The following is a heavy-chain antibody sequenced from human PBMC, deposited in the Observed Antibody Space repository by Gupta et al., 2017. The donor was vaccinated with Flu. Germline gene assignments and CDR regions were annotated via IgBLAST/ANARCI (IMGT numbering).Heavy chain of an antibody. Sequence: QLQLLESGPGLVKASETLSLTCSVSGGSIGSSHFYWGWLRQPPGKGLEWIGNIYYSGKTYYNPSLNSRVTMSVDTPQNQISLRLTSVTAADTAVYYCASLGGLSAFQYWGQGILVTVS. J-gene: IGHJ4*02. CDR1: GGSIGSSHFY. CDR2: IYYSGKT. CDR3: ASLGGLSAFQY. D-gene: IGHD2-15*01. V-gene: IGHV4-39*01.